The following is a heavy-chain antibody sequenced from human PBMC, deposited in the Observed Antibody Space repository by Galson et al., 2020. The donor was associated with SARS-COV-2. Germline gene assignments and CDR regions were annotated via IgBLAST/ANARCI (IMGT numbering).Heavy chain of an antibody. V-gene: IGHV3-23*01. D-gene: IGHD3-10*01. CDR1: GFAFDGYA. CDR3: ATHSLPLGTDY. J-gene: IGHJ4*02. CDR2: IPYTGGGT. Sequence: GGSLRLSCAASGFAFDGYAMRWVRQAPGKGLEWVSAIPYTGGGTNYADSVKGRFTISRDNSKNMLYLQMSSLRVEDTAIYYCATHSLPLGTDYWGQGTLVTVSA.